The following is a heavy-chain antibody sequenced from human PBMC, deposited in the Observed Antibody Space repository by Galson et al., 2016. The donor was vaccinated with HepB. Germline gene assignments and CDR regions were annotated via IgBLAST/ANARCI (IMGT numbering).Heavy chain of an antibody. V-gene: IGHV4-34*01. CDR1: GGSFNAYY. CDR2: VNHSGNT. CDR3: AGVVVAATNWFDP. J-gene: IGHJ5*02. D-gene: IGHD2-15*01. Sequence: SETLSLTCGVHGGSFNAYYWSWIRQPPGKGLGWIGEVNHSGNTKYNPSLKSRVTISVDTSKNQFSLNLTSMTAADTAVYYCAGVVVAATNWFDPWGQGTLVTVSS.